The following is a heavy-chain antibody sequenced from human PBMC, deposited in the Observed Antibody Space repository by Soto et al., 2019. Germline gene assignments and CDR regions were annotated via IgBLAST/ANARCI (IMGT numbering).Heavy chain of an antibody. CDR1: GFTFSTSV. CDR2: ISYGGNNK. Sequence: GGSLRLSCVASGFTFSTSVMHWVRQAPGKGLEWMAIISYGGNNKYYADSVKGRFTISRDNSKNTLYLQMNSLRAEDTAVYYCARAATGYSYGCDYWGQGTLVTVSS. D-gene: IGHD5-18*01. CDR3: ARAATGYSYGCDY. J-gene: IGHJ4*02. V-gene: IGHV3-30-3*01.